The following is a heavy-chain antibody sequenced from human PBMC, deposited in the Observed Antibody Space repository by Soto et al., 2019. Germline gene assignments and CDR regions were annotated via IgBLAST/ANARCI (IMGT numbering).Heavy chain of an antibody. D-gene: IGHD2-21*02. CDR2: ISGSGGST. Sequence: EVQLLESGGGLVQPGGSLRLSCAASGFTFSSYAMSWVRQAPGKGLEWVSAISGSGGSTYYADSVKGRFTISRDNSKTTLYLQMNSLRAEDTAVYYCANAYCGGDCYSGNNYYGMDVWGQGTTVTVSS. J-gene: IGHJ6*02. CDR1: GFTFSSYA. V-gene: IGHV3-23*01. CDR3: ANAYCGGDCYSGNNYYGMDV.